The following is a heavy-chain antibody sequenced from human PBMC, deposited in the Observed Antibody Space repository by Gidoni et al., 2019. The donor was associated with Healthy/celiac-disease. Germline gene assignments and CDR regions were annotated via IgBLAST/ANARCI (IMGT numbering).Heavy chain of an antibody. D-gene: IGHD3-22*01. CDR1: GCSISSSSYY. CDR2: VDYSGST. CDR3: ASSTMIDAFDI. Sequence: QLQLQESAAGLGKPSENLSLTCTVPGCSISSSSYYWGWIRQPPGKGLEWIGSVDYSGSTYYNPSLKSRVTISVDTSKNQFSLKLSSVTSADTAVYYCASSTMIDAFDIWGQGTMVTVSS. V-gene: IGHV4-39*01. J-gene: IGHJ3*02.